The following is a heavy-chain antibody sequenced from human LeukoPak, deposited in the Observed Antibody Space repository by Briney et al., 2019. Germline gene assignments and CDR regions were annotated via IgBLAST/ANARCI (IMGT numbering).Heavy chain of an antibody. Sequence: GGSLRLSCAASGFTVSSRYMRWVRQAPGKGLEWVSVIYSGGGTYYSDSVKGGFTISRDNSNNTVYIQINGLIAEDTAVYYCAGSTYYYGSGIYGMDVWGQGTTVTVSS. J-gene: IGHJ6*02. CDR1: GFTVSSRY. CDR3: AGSTYYYGSGIYGMDV. D-gene: IGHD3-10*01. V-gene: IGHV3-53*01. CDR2: IYSGGGT.